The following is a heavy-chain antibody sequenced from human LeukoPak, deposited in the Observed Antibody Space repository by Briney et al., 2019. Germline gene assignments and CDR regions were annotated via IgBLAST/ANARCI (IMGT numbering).Heavy chain of an antibody. D-gene: IGHD5-24*01. J-gene: IGHJ4*02. V-gene: IGHV4-59*01. CDR3: ARGDGYNAY. CDR1: GCSISRYY. CDR2: IYYSGST. Sequence: PSETLSLTCTVSGCSISRYYWNWVRQPPGKGLEWIGYIYYSGSTTYNPSLKSRVTISVDTPKNQFSLKLSPVTAADTAVYYCARGDGYNAYWGQGTLVTVSS.